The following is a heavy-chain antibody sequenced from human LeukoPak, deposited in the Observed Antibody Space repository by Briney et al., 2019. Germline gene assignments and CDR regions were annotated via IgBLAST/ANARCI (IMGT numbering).Heavy chain of an antibody. CDR1: GFTASSNY. Sequence: GGSLRLSCAASGFTASSNYMSWVRQAPGKGLEWVSVIYSGGSTYYADSVKGRFTISRDNSKNTLCLQMNSLRAEDTAVYYCARAVVTNNWFDPWGQGTLVTVSS. D-gene: IGHD4-23*01. CDR2: IYSGGST. CDR3: ARAVVTNNWFDP. J-gene: IGHJ5*02. V-gene: IGHV3-66*02.